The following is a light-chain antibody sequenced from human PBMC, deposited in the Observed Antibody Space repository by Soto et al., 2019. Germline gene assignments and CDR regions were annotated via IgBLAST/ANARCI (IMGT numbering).Light chain of an antibody. Sequence: IRLSQSACALSLSTGERATLSCRASQSVSRSYLAWYQQKPGQAPRLLIFGASIRVTGIPPRFSGSGSGTDFTLTISSLEPEDFAVYYCQQRSKWVTFGRGTKVDIK. CDR1: QSVSRSY. CDR3: QQRSKWVT. V-gene: IGKV3D-20*02. CDR2: GAS. J-gene: IGKJ4*01.